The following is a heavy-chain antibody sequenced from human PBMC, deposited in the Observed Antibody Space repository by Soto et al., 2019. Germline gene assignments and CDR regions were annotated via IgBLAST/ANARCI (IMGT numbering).Heavy chain of an antibody. D-gene: IGHD3-10*01. CDR3: ARDMGGYYYGSGSYYNGMDV. V-gene: IGHV3-21*01. J-gene: IGHJ6*02. CDR1: GFTFSSYS. CDR2: ISSSSSYI. Sequence: GSLRLSCAASGFTFSSYSMNWVRQAPGKGLEWVSSISSSSSYIYYADSVKGRFTISRDNAKNSLYLQMNSLRAEDTAVYYCARDMGGYYYGSGSYYNGMDVWGQGTTVTVSS.